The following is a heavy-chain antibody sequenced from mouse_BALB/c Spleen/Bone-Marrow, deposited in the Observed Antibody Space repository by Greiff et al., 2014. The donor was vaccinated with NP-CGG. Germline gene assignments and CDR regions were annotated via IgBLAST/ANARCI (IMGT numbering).Heavy chain of an antibody. D-gene: IGHD4-1*01. J-gene: IGHJ2*01. V-gene: IGHV1-80*01. CDR2: IYPGDGDT. CDR3: ARGERLTGYDFDY. Sequence: QVQLQQSGAELVRPGSSVKISCKASGYAFSSYWMNWVKQRHGKGLEWIGQIYPGDGDTNYNGNFKDKATLTTDKSSTTAYMQLSSLTSEDSAFYFCARGERLTGYDFDYWGQGTTLTVSS. CDR1: GYAFSSYW.